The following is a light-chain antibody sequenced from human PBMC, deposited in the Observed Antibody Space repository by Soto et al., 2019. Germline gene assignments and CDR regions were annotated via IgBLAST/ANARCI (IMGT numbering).Light chain of an antibody. Sequence: IQLTQSPSSLSASVGDRVTITCRASQDISNYLAWYQQKPGKAPNLLIYGASSLERGVPSRFSGSGSGTDFTLTISSLQPEDFASYYCQQLNSYPLTFGGGTKVELK. CDR3: QQLNSYPLT. J-gene: IGKJ4*01. V-gene: IGKV1-9*01. CDR2: GAS. CDR1: QDISNY.